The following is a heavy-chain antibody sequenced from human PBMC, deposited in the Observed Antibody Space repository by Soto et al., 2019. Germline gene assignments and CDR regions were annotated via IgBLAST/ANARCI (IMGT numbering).Heavy chain of an antibody. Sequence: QLQLQESGSGLVKPSQTLSLTCAVSGGSISSGGYSWSWIRQPPGKGLEWIGYIYHSGSTYYNPSLKRRVTISVDRSKNPFPLKLSSVTAADTAVYYCARGRNFGVGWAFDIWGQGTMVTVSS. J-gene: IGHJ3*02. D-gene: IGHD3-10*01. CDR2: IYHSGST. CDR1: GGSISSGGYS. CDR3: ARGRNFGVGWAFDI. V-gene: IGHV4-30-2*01.